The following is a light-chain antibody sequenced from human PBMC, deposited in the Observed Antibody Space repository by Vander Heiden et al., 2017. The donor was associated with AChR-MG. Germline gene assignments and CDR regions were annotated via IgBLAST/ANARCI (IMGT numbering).Light chain of an antibody. CDR2: WAS. CDR3: QQDARTPST. V-gene: IGKV4-1*01. Sequence: DTVMTQSPDPPAVSLGERATINCKSYQSVLYRANNKNYLVWYQQKPGQPPKMLIHWASNRESGVSDRFSGSGSGTDFTLTISSLQAEDVAVYYCQQDARTPSTFGQGTKLEIK. CDR1: QSVLYRANNKNY. J-gene: IGKJ2*01.